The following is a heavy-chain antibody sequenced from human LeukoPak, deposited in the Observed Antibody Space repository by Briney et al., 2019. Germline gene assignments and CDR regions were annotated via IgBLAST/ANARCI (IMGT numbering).Heavy chain of an antibody. CDR1: GFTFSGST. J-gene: IGHJ5*02. Sequence: PGGSLRLSCAASGFTFSGSTIHWVRQASGKGLEWVGRIRSTANSYATAYAASVKGRFTISRDDSKNTAYVQMSSLKTEDTAVYYCTRSLGELAAPLKTWGQGTLVTVSS. CDR3: TRSLGELAAPLKT. V-gene: IGHV3-73*01. CDR2: IRSTANSYAT. D-gene: IGHD6-25*01.